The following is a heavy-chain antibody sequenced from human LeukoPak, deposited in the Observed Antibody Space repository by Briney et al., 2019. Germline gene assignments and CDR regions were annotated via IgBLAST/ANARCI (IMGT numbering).Heavy chain of an antibody. CDR3: ARDEYYDFWSGYYPQYYFDY. CDR2: IIPIFGTA. Sequence: ASVKVSCKASGGTFSSYAISWVRQAPGQGLEWMGGIIPIFGTANYAQKFQGRVTITADESTSTAYMELSSLRSEDTAVYYCARDEYYDFWSGYYPQYYFDYWGQGTLVTVSS. CDR1: GGTFSSYA. D-gene: IGHD3-3*01. V-gene: IGHV1-69*13. J-gene: IGHJ4*02.